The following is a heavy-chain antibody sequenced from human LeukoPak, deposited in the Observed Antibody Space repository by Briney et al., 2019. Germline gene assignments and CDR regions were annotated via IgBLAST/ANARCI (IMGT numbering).Heavy chain of an antibody. J-gene: IGHJ4*02. CDR2: ISGSGGST. Sequence: GGSLRLSCAASGFTFSSYAMSWVRQAPGKGLEWVSAISGSGGSTYYADSVKGRFTISRDNSKNTLYLQMNSLKAEDTGVYYCARTAAARTYYFDYWGQGTLVTVSS. V-gene: IGHV3-23*01. CDR1: GFTFSSYA. D-gene: IGHD6-13*01. CDR3: ARTAAARTYYFDY.